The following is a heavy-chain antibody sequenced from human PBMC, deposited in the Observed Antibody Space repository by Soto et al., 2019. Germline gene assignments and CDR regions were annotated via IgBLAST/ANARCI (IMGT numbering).Heavy chain of an antibody. CDR2: IYYSGST. CDR1: GGSISSSSYY. V-gene: IGHV4-39*01. D-gene: IGHD2-15*01. J-gene: IGHJ4*02. Sequence: PSETLSLTCTVSGGSISSSSYYWGWIRQPPGKGLEWIGSIYYSGSTYYNPSLKSRVTISVDTSKNQFSLKLSSVTAADTAVYYCARRPRYCSGGSCYLDYWGQGTLVTVSS. CDR3: ARRPRYCSGGSCYLDY.